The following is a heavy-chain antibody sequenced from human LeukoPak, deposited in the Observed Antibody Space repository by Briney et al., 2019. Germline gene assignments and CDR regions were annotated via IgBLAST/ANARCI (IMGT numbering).Heavy chain of an antibody. CDR2: ISWNSGYI. CDR3: SKVRGTYNSCFLFDS. Sequence: GRSLRLSCETSGFTFDQFAMNWVRQAPGKGLEWLSIISWNSGYIGYADSVKGRFTVSRDNAKNSLYLEMNSLRAEDTAFYYCSKVRGTYNSCFLFDSWGQGALVTVSS. J-gene: IGHJ4*02. D-gene: IGHD1-14*01. CDR1: GFTFDQFA. V-gene: IGHV3-9*01.